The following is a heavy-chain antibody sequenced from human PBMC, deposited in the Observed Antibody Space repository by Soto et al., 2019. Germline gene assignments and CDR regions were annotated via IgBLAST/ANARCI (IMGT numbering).Heavy chain of an antibody. CDR3: ARGDSGSYFGFDF. J-gene: IGHJ4*02. Sequence: QVQLVQSGAEVKKPGASVKVSCKASGYTFTSYGISWVRQAPGQGLEWMGWISAYYGNTNYAQRLQGRVTMHTDTSTSTAYMELRSLRPDDTAEYYCARGDSGSYFGFDFWGQGTLVTASS. CDR1: GYTFTSYG. V-gene: IGHV1-18*04. CDR2: ISAYYGNT. D-gene: IGHD1-26*01.